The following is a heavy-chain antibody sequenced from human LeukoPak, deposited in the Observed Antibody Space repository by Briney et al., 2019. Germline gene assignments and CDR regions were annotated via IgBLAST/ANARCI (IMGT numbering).Heavy chain of an antibody. CDR2: ISGSGDNT. J-gene: IGHJ5*02. CDR3: AKGSDGFDP. Sequence: PGGSLRLSCAASGFTCSSFAMNWVRQAPGKGLEWVSAISGSGDNTYYADSVKGRFTISRDNSKNTLYLQMNSLRAEDTAIYYCAKGSDGFDPWGQGTLVTVSS. V-gene: IGHV3-23*01. CDR1: GFTCSSFA.